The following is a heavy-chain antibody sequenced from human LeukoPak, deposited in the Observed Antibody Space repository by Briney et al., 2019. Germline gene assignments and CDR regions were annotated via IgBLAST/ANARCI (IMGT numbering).Heavy chain of an antibody. CDR2: IYYSGST. Sequence: PSETLSLTCTVSGGSISSYYWSWIRQPPGKGLEWIGYIYYSGSTNYNPSLKSRVTISVDTSKNQFSLKLSSVTAADTAVYYCAIYDFWSGYTAVWGKGTTVTVSS. CDR1: GGSISSYY. CDR3: AIYDFWSGYTAV. D-gene: IGHD3-3*01. V-gene: IGHV4-59*08. J-gene: IGHJ6*04.